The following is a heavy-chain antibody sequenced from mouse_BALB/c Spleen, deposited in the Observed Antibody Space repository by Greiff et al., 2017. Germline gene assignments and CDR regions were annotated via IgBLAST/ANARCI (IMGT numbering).Heavy chain of an antibody. CDR3: ARRGTTVVRDYYFDY. CDR2: INPYNDGT. Sequence: EVQLQESGPELVKPGASVKMSCKASGYTFTSYVMHWVKQKPGQGLEWIGYINPYNDGTKYNEKFKGTAKLTSDKSSSPAYMELSSLTSEDSAVYYCARRGTTVVRDYYFDYWGQGTTLTVSS. D-gene: IGHD1-1*01. CDR1: GYTFTSYV. J-gene: IGHJ2*01. V-gene: IGHV1-14*01.